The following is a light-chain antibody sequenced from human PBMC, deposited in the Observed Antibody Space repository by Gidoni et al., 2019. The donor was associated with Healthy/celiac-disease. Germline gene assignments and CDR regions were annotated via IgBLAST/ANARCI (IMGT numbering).Light chain of an antibody. CDR1: QSISSW. CDR2: KAS. Sequence: DIQMTQSPSTLSASVGDRVTITCRASQSISSWLAWYQQKPGKAPKLLIFKASSLESGVPSRFSGSGSGTEFTLTISSLQPDDFATYYCQQYNSYPYTFGQGTKLEIK. CDR3: QQYNSYPYT. V-gene: IGKV1-5*03. J-gene: IGKJ2*01.